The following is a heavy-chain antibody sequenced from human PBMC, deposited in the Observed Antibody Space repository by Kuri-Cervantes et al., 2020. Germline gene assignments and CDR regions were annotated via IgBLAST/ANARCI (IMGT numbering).Heavy chain of an antibody. CDR1: GYTFTGYY. V-gene: IGHV1-2*02. Sequence: GGSLRLSCKASGYTFTGYYMHWVRQAPGQGLEWMGWINPNSGGTNYAQKFQGRVTMTRDTSISTAYMELSSLRSEDTAVYYCARDQGGDGYKYWGQGTLVTVSS. CDR2: INPNSGGT. J-gene: IGHJ4*02. D-gene: IGHD5-24*01. CDR3: ARDQGGDGYKY.